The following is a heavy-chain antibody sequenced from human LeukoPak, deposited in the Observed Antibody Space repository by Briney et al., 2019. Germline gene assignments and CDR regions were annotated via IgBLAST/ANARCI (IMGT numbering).Heavy chain of an antibody. CDR2: IYYSGST. J-gene: IGHJ6*03. Sequence: PSETLSLTCTVSGGSISSSNYYWGWIRQPPGKGLECIGSIYYSGSTYYNPSLKSRVTISVDTSKNQFSLKLSSVTAADTAVYYCARDGLSLAGYYYYYMDVWGKGTTVTVSS. CDR1: GGSISSSNYY. V-gene: IGHV4-39*02. CDR3: ARDGLSLAGYYYYYMDV. D-gene: IGHD2-15*01.